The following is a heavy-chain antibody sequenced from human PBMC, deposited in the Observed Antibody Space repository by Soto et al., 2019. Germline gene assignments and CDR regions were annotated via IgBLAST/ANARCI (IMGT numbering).Heavy chain of an antibody. D-gene: IGHD5-12*01. CDR2: MNPNSGNT. V-gene: IGHV1-8*01. CDR3: ARGPPYSGHVDY. Sequence: QVQLVQSGAEVKKPGASVKVSCKASGYTFTSYDINWVRQATGQGLEWMGRMNPNSGNTGYAQKFQGRVTMTRNTTTSTAYMELSSLRSEDTAVYYCARGPPYSGHVDYWGQGTLVTVSS. CDR1: GYTFTSYD. J-gene: IGHJ4*02.